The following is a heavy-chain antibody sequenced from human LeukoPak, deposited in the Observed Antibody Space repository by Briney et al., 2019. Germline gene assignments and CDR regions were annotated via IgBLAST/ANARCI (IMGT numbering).Heavy chain of an antibody. CDR3: ARGKTAGYSSGWYYFDY. CDR1: GGSISSGDYY. D-gene: IGHD6-19*01. J-gene: IGHJ4*02. Sequence: SQTLSLTCTVSGGSISSGDYYWSWIRQPPGKGLEWIGYIYYSGSTNYNPSLKSRVTISVDTSKNQFSLRLSSVTAADTAVYYCARGKTAGYSSGWYYFDYWGQGTLVTVSS. CDR2: IYYSGST. V-gene: IGHV4-61*08.